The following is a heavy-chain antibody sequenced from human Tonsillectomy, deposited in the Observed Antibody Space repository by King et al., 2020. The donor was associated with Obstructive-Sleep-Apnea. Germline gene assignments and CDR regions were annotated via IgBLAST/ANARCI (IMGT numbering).Heavy chain of an antibody. CDR3: ARGVGASAYFDY. J-gene: IGHJ4*02. CDR1: GFTFSNYW. D-gene: IGHD1-26*01. CDR2: IDSDGSST. Sequence: VQLVESGGGLVQPGGSLRLSCAASGFTFSNYWMHWVRQAPGTGQVWVSRIDSDGSSTTYADSVKGRISISRDNAKHTLYLQLNSLRAEDTALYYCARGVGASAYFDYWGQGTLVTVSS. V-gene: IGHV3-74*01.